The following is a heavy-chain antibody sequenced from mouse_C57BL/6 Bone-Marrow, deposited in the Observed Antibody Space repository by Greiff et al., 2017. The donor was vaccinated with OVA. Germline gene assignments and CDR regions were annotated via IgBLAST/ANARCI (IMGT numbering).Heavy chain of an antibody. D-gene: IGHD1-1*01. CDR2: IDPSDSET. Sequence: VQLQQPGAELVRPGSSVKLSCKASGYTFTSYWMHWVKQRPIQGLEWIGNIDPSDSETNYNQKFKDKATLTVDKSSSTAYMQLSSLTSEDSAVYYCAKPYGSSYPYAMDYWGQGTSVTVSS. CDR3: AKPYGSSYPYAMDY. J-gene: IGHJ4*01. CDR1: GYTFTSYW. V-gene: IGHV1-52*01.